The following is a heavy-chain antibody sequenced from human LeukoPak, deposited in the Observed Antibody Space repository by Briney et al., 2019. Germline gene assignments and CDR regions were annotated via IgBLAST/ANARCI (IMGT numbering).Heavy chain of an antibody. CDR1: GGSFSGYY. V-gene: IGHV4-34*01. J-gene: IGHJ4*02. CDR2: INHSGST. CDR3: ARQIRRTGYFDY. D-gene: IGHD1-1*01. Sequence: SETLSLTCAVYGGSFSGYYWSWIRQPPGKGLEWIGEINHSGSTNYNPSLKSRVTISVDTSKNQFSLKLSSVTAADTAVYYCARQIRRTGYFDYWGQGTLVTVSS.